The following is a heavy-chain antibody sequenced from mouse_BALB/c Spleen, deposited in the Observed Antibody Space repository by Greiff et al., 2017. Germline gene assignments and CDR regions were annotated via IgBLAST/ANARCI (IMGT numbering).Heavy chain of an antibody. J-gene: IGHJ2*01. CDR3: ARHPPDYYYFDY. Sequence: DVKLVESGGGLVKPGGSLKLSCAASGFAFSSYDMSWVRQTPEKRLEWVAYISSGGGSTYYPDTVKGRFTISRDNAKNTLYLQMSSLKSEDTAMYYCARHPPDYYYFDYWGQGTTLTVSS. CDR1: GFAFSSYD. V-gene: IGHV5-12-1*01. CDR2: ISSGGGST. D-gene: IGHD1-1*01.